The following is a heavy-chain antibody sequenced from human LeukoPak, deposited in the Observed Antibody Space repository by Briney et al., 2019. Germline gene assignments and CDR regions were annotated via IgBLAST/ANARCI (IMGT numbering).Heavy chain of an antibody. CDR1: GFTFSSYA. V-gene: IGHV3-30-3*01. J-gene: IGHJ6*02. CDR3: ARANWFGEFIYYYYYGMDV. CDR2: ISYDGSNK. Sequence: GGSLRLACAASGFTFSSYAMHWVRQAPGKGLEWVAVISYDGSNKYYADSVKGRFTISRDNSKNTLYLQMNSLRAEDTAVYYCARANWFGEFIYYYYYGMDVWGQGTTVTVSS. D-gene: IGHD3-10*01.